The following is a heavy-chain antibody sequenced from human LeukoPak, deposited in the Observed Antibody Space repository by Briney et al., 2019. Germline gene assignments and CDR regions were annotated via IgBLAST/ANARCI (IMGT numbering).Heavy chain of an antibody. CDR3: ARDRPDGSGSDSNSSGGY. D-gene: IGHD3-10*01. CDR1: GGTFSSSA. V-gene: IGHV1-69*04. CDR2: IIPILGIA. J-gene: IGHJ4*02. Sequence: SVKVSCKASGGTFSSSAIIWVRQAPGQGLEWMGRIIPILGIANYAQKFQGRVTITADKSTSTAYMELSSLRSEDTAVYYCARDRPDGSGSDSNSSGGYWGQGTLVTVSS.